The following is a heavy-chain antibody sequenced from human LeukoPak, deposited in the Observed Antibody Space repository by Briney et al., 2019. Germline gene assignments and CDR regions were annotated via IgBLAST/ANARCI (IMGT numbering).Heavy chain of an antibody. V-gene: IGHV3-21*01. CDR2: ISSSSSYI. J-gene: IGHJ4*02. CDR1: GFTFSSYS. CDR3: ARDDSSAGSGHEVY. Sequence: GGSLRLSCAASGFTFSSYSMNWVRQAPGKGLEWVSSISSSSSYIYYADSVKGRFTISRDNAKNSLYLQMNSLRAEDTAVYYCARDDSSAGSGHEVYWGQGTLVTVSS. D-gene: IGHD2-15*01.